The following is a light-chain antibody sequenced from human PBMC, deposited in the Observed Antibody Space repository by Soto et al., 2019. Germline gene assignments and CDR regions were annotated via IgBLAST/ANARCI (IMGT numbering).Light chain of an antibody. CDR1: SSNIGAGYD. V-gene: IGLV1-40*01. Sequence: QSVLTQPPSVSGAPGQRVTISCTGSSSNIGAGYDVHWYQHLPGAAPKVVIYGNNNRPSGVPDRFSGSKSGPSASLAITGLQAADEADNYCQTYDSSLRGSIFGAGTKLTVL. CDR2: GNN. CDR3: QTYDSSLRGSI. J-gene: IGLJ1*01.